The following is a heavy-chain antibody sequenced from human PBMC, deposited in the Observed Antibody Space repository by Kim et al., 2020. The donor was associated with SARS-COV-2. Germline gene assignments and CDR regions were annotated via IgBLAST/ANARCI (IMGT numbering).Heavy chain of an antibody. J-gene: IGHJ4*02. Sequence: VKGRFTISRDNSKNTLDLQMNSLRAEDTAVYYCAKVAYYYDSSGYSGSDYWGQGTLVTVSS. V-gene: IGHV3-23*01. CDR3: AKVAYYYDSSGYSGSDY. D-gene: IGHD3-22*01.